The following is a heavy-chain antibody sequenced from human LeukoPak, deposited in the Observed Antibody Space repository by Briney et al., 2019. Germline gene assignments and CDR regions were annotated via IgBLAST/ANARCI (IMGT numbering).Heavy chain of an antibody. D-gene: IGHD3-10*01. Sequence: PSETLSLTCIVSGGSISNSNYYWGWIRQPPGRGLEWIGRIFYDGSSDYNPSLKSRFTISVDTAKNKFSLKVNSVTAADTAVYFCARYYGSGRDGDYWGQGTLVTVSS. V-gene: IGHV4-39*01. J-gene: IGHJ4*02. CDR2: IFYDGSS. CDR1: GGSISNSNYY. CDR3: ARYYGSGRDGDY.